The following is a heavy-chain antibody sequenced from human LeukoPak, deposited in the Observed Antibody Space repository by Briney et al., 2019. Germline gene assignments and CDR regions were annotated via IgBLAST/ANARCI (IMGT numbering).Heavy chain of an antibody. Sequence: SQTLSLTCTVSGGSISSSSYYWSWIRQPAGKGLEWIGRIYASGSTNYNPSLKSRVTISVDTSKNQFSLKLSSVTAADTAVYYCAREARVWSSFDIWGQGTVVTVSS. CDR2: IYASGST. CDR1: GGSISSSSYY. CDR3: AREARVWSSFDI. J-gene: IGHJ3*02. V-gene: IGHV4-61*02. D-gene: IGHD3-3*01.